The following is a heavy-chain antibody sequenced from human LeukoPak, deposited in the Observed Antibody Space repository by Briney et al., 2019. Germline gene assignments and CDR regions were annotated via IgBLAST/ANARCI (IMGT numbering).Heavy chain of an antibody. Sequence: GGSLRLSCAASGFTFSSYAMSWVRQAPGKGLEWVSAISGSGGSTYYADSVKGRFTISRDNPKNTPYLQMNSLRAEDTAVYYCAKGLRFTLATYFDYWGQGTLVTVSS. D-gene: IGHD3-3*01. CDR2: ISGSGGST. CDR1: GFTFSSYA. J-gene: IGHJ4*02. V-gene: IGHV3-23*01. CDR3: AKGLRFTLATYFDY.